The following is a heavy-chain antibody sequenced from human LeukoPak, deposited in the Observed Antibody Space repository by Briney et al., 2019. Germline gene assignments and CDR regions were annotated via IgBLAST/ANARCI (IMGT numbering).Heavy chain of an antibody. J-gene: IGHJ4*02. Sequence: PSQTLSLTCTVSGDSINSGGYYWTWIRQHPGKGLEWIGYIYYSGTTYCNPSLKSRVTISVDTSNNQFSLNLSSLTAADTAVYYCARGGYDSSGSSVYYFDYWGQGTLVTVSS. CDR3: ARGGYDSSGSSVYYFDY. CDR2: IYYSGTT. CDR1: GDSINSGGYY. D-gene: IGHD3-22*01. V-gene: IGHV4-31*03.